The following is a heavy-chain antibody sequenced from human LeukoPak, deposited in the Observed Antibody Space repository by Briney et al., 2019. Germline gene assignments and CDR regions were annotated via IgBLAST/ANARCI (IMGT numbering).Heavy chain of an antibody. V-gene: IGHV1-18*01. J-gene: IGHJ4*02. CDR2: INPYNGNT. Sequence: AASVTVSCKASGYTFTTYGITWVRQAPGQGLEWMGWINPYNGNTNYAQKLQGRVTMTTDTSTSTAYMELRSLRSGDTAVYYCARDGTNYGGNLPFDYWGQGTLVTVSS. CDR3: ARDGTNYGGNLPFDY. D-gene: IGHD4-17*01. CDR1: GYTFTTYG.